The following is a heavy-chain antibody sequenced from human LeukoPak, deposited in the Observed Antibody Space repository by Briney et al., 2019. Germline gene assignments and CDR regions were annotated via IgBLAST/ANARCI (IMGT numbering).Heavy chain of an antibody. CDR1: RYTFTGYY. J-gene: IGHJ6*02. V-gene: IGHV1-2*02. CDR3: AREDIVVVPAAIGLNYYYYGMDV. Sequence: GASVKVSCKASRYTFTGYYMHWVRQAPGQGLEWMGWINPNSGGTNYAQKFQGRVTMTRDTSISTAYMELSRLRSDDTAVYYCAREDIVVVPAAIGLNYYYYGMDVWGQGTTVTVSS. CDR2: INPNSGGT. D-gene: IGHD2-2*02.